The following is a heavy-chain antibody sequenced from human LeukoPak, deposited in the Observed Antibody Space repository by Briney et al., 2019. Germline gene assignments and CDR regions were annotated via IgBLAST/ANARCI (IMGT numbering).Heavy chain of an antibody. CDR1: GFTFNIYA. D-gene: IGHD1-7*01. CDR3: PRDDWELIRHCDY. V-gene: IGHV3-30-3*01. J-gene: IGHJ4*02. CDR2: ISYDGNTK. Sequence: PGGALRLSCAASGFTFNIYALHWVRQAPGKGLEWVAVISYDGNTKYYADAVKGRVTISRDNYRNTLYLQMNSLRTEDTAMYYFPRDDWELIRHCDYCGEGTLVTASS.